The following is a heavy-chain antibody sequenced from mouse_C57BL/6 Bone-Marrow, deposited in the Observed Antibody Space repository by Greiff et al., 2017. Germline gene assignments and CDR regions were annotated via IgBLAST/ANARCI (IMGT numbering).Heavy chain of an antibody. D-gene: IGHD1-3*01. CDR3: ASGWYNYDYYAMDY. CDR1: GFNIKDYY. Sequence: EVQLQQSGAELVKPGASVKLSCTASGFNIKDYYMHWVKQRTEQGLEWIGRIDPEDGETKYATKFQGKATITADTSSNTAYWQLSSLTSEDTAVYYCASGWYNYDYYAMDYWGQGTSVTVSS. J-gene: IGHJ4*01. V-gene: IGHV14-2*01. CDR2: IDPEDGET.